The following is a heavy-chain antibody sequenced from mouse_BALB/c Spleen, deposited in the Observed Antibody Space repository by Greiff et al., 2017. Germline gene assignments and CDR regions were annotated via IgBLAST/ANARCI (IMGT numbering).Heavy chain of an antibody. D-gene: IGHD1-1*01. V-gene: IGHV5-12-1*01. CDR2: ISSGGGST. J-gene: IGHJ4*01. CDR3: ASYGSSYYYAMDY. CDR1: GFAFSSYD. Sequence: EVHLVESGGGLVKPGGSLKLSCAASGFAFSSYDMSWVRQTPEKRLEWVAYISSGGGSTYYPDTVKGRFTISRDNAKNTLYLQMSSLKSEDTAMYYCASYGSSYYYAMDYWGQGTSVTVSS.